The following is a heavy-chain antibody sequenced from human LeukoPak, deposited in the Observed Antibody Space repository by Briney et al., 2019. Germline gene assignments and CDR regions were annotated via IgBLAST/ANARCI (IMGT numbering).Heavy chain of an antibody. D-gene: IGHD3-22*01. CDR1: GFTFSSYS. J-gene: IGHJ5*02. V-gene: IGHV3-21*01. Sequence: GSLRLSCAASGFTFSSYSMNWVRQAPGKGLEWVSSISSSSSYIYYADSVKGRFTISRDNAKNSLYLQMNSLRAEDTAVYYCARPQYYYDSSGYNWFDPWGQGTLVTVSS. CDR3: ARPQYYYDSSGYNWFDP. CDR2: ISSSSSYI.